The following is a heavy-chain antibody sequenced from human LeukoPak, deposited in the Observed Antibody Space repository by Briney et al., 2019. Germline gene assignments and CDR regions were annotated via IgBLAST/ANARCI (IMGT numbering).Heavy chain of an antibody. CDR3: ARGLDSSSWYGMDV. J-gene: IGHJ6*02. V-gene: IGHV1-8*02. Sequence: ASVKVSCKASGYTFTSYGISWVRQAPGQGLEWMGWMNPNSGNTGYAQKFQGRVTMTRNTSISTAYMELSSLRSEDTAVYYCARGLDSSSWYGMDVWGQGTTVTVSS. D-gene: IGHD6-13*01. CDR1: GYTFTSYG. CDR2: MNPNSGNT.